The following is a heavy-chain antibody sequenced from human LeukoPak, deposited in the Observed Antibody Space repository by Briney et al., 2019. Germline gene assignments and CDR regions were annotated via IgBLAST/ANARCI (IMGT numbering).Heavy chain of an antibody. Sequence: SETLSLTCTVSGYSISSGYCWGWIRQPPGGGLEWIGSIYHSGSTYYNPSLKSRVSMSLDTSKNQFSLMLHSVTAADTAVYYCARDDQKGRVTVVRGGNWFHPWGQGTLVTVSS. D-gene: IGHD3-10*01. CDR3: ARDDQKGRVTVVRGGNWFHP. CDR1: GYSISSGYC. V-gene: IGHV4-38-2*02. J-gene: IGHJ5*02. CDR2: IYHSGST.